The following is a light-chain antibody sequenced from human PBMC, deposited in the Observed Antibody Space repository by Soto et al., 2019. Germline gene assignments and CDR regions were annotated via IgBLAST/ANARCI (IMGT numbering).Light chain of an antibody. Sequence: DIQMTQSPSTLSASVGDRVTITCRASKSISSWLAWYQQKPGKAPKLLIYKASGLESGVPSRFSGSGSGTEFTLTISILQPDDFATYYCQQYNSYPWTFGQGTKVEIK. J-gene: IGKJ1*01. CDR1: KSISSW. CDR3: QQYNSYPWT. V-gene: IGKV1-5*03. CDR2: KAS.